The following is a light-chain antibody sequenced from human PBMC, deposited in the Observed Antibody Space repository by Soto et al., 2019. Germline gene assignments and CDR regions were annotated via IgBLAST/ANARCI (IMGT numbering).Light chain of an antibody. J-gene: IGKJ2*01. V-gene: IGKV3-15*01. CDR2: GAS. CDR1: QSVASN. Sequence: EIVMTQSPASLSVSPGDGATLSCRASQSVASNVAWYQQKPGQGPRILIHGASTRAVGVPARFSGSGSGTDFTLTISSLQSEDFAVHYCQQYHNWPPQYTFGQGTKLQIK. CDR3: QQYHNWPPQYT.